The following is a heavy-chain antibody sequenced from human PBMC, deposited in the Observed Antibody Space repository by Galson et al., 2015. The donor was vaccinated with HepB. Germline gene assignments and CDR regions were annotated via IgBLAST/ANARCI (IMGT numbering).Heavy chain of an antibody. D-gene: IGHD5-12*01. CDR2: ISYDGSNK. J-gene: IGHJ6*02. Sequence: SLRLSCAASGFTFSSYAMHWVRQAPGKGLEWVAVISYDGSNKYYADSVKGRFTISRDNSKNTLYLQMNSLRAEDTAVYYCARDKGGSGYDWSSYYYYGMDVWGQGTTVTVSS. V-gene: IGHV3-30-3*01. CDR1: GFTFSSYA. CDR3: ARDKGGSGYDWSSYYYYGMDV.